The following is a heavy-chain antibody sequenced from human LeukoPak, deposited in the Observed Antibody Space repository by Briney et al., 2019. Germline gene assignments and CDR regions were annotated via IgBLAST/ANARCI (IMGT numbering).Heavy chain of an antibody. D-gene: IGHD6-13*01. V-gene: IGHV3-9*01. CDR3: ARALYSSSWYRGNTPSDY. CDR1: GFTLDDYA. Sequence: GGSLRLSCVVSGFTLDDYALHWVRQVPGRGLEWVSGIDSKSRTIGYAASVKGRLSLFRDNAKNSMYLEMDRLRPDDTALYYCARALYSSSWYRGNTPSDYWGQGTLVTVSS. J-gene: IGHJ4*02. CDR2: IDSKSRTI.